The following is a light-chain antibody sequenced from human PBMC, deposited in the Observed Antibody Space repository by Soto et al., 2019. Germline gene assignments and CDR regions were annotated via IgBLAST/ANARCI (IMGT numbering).Light chain of an antibody. J-gene: IGLJ2*01. CDR2: EVR. CDR1: MRDVGGYNL. V-gene: IGLV2-14*01. CDR3: SSFTSKSSLI. Sequence: HSALTQPASVSGSPGQSITISCAGTMRDVGGYNLVSWYQQHPGRAPQLILYEVRNRPSGISFRFSGSKSGNTASLTISGLQAEDEADYYCSSFTSKSSLIFGGGTKLTVL.